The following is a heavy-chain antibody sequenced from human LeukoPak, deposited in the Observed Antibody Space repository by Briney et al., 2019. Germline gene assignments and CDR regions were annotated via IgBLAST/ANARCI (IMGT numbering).Heavy chain of an antibody. CDR1: GFTFSDRD. CDR3: ALWSSYYYGLDV. D-gene: IGHD5-18*01. V-gene: IGHV3-72*01. Sequence: GGSLRLSCAASGFTFSDRDMDWVRQAPGKGLEWVGRSRNKAKSHTTEYAASVKGRFTISRDNSNNSVWLQMNSLKTEDTAVYYCALWSSYYYGLDVWGQGTTVIVSS. CDR2: SRNKAKSHTT. J-gene: IGHJ6*02.